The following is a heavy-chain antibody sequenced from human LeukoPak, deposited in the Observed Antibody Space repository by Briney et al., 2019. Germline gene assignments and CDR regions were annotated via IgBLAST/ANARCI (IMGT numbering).Heavy chain of an antibody. CDR2: IYSGGST. D-gene: IGHD3-10*01. CDR1: GFTFSPYT. V-gene: IGHV3-66*01. J-gene: IGHJ4*02. Sequence: GGSLRLSCAASGFTFSPYTMSWVRQAPGKGLEWVSVIYSGGSTYYADSVKGRFTISRDNSKNTLYLQMNSPRAEDTAVYYCARDPHPDYYGSGSYYISTNDYWGQGTLVTVSS. CDR3: ARDPHPDYYGSGSYYISTNDY.